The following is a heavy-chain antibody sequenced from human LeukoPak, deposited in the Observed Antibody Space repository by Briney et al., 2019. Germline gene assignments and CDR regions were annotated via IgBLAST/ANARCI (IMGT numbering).Heavy chain of an antibody. CDR1: GFTFSSYE. CDR2: ISSSGSTI. CDR3: ARSGLRYFDWTPLRYFDY. V-gene: IGHV3-48*03. J-gene: IGHJ4*02. Sequence: GGSLRLSCAASGFTFSSYEMNWVRQAPGRGLEWVSYISSSGSTIYYADAVKGRFTISRDNAKNSLYLQMNSLRAEDTAVYYCARSGLRYFDWTPLRYFDYWGQGTLVTVSS. D-gene: IGHD3-9*01.